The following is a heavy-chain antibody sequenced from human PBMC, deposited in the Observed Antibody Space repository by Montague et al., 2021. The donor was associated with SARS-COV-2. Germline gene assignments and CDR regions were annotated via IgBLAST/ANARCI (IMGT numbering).Heavy chain of an antibody. V-gene: IGHV3-48*03. Sequence: SLRLSCAASGFTFTHYEMNWVRQAPGKGLEWVSYISSSGSIIYYXDSXKVRFTISRDVAKNSLYLQMSSLRAEDTAVYYCARDREYCSSASCYDIYYGMDVWGPGTTVTVSS. CDR3: ARDREYCSSASCYDIYYGMDV. J-gene: IGHJ6*02. D-gene: IGHD2-2*01. CDR2: ISSSGSII. CDR1: GFTFTHYE.